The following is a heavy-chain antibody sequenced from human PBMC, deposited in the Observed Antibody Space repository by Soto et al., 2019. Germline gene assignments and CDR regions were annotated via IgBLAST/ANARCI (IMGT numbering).Heavy chain of an antibody. CDR3: ARHSKLLLPSYYYYGMDV. Sequence: GESLKISCKGSGYSFTSYWISWVRQMPGKGLEWMGRIDPSDSYTNYSPSFQGHVTISADKSISTAYLQWSSLKASDTAMYYCARHSKLLLPSYYYYGMDVWGQGTTVTVSS. CDR2: IDPSDSYT. V-gene: IGHV5-10-1*01. CDR1: GYSFTSYW. D-gene: IGHD3-22*01. J-gene: IGHJ6*02.